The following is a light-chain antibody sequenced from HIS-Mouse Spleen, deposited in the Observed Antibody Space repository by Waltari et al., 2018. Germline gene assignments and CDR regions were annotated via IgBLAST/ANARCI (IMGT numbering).Light chain of an antibody. Sequence: SYEPPQPPSLSVSPGQTATIPCPAGPFPKKYAYWYQQKSGQAPVLVIYEDSKRPPGIPERFSGSSSGTMATLTISGAQVEDEADYYCYSTDSSGNHRVFGGGTKLTVL. J-gene: IGLJ2*01. CDR3: YSTDSSGNHRV. CDR2: EDS. CDR1: PFPKKY. V-gene: IGLV3-10*01.